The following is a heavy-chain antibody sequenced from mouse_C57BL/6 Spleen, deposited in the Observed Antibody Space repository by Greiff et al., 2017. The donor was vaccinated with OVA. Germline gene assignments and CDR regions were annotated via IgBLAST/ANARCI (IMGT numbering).Heavy chain of an antibody. J-gene: IGHJ2*01. CDR3: ARRLLHYFDY. V-gene: IGHV5-17*01. CDR1: GFTFSDYG. Sequence: EVNLVESGGGLVKPGGSLKLSCAASGFTFSDYGMHWVRQAPEKGLEWVAYISSGSSTIYYADTVKGRFTISRDNAKNTLFLQMTSLRSEDTAMYYCARRLLHYFDYWGQGTTLTVSS. D-gene: IGHD1-1*01. CDR2: ISSGSSTI.